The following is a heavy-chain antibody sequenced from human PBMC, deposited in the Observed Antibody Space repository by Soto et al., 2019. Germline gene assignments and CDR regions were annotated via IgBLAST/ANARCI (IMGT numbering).Heavy chain of an antibody. J-gene: IGHJ6*02. CDR3: ARVVDYYDPYYYYGLDV. V-gene: IGHV3-30*03. Sequence: RDPWGVAGLTSSSYGMHRVSQDPGKGLEWVAIISYDGSNKFYADSVKGRFTISRDNSRNTLYLQMNSLRAEDTAVYYCARVVDYYDPYYYYGLDVWGQRPTVTVYS. D-gene: IGHD3-22*01. CDR1: GLTSSSYG. CDR2: ISYDGSNK.